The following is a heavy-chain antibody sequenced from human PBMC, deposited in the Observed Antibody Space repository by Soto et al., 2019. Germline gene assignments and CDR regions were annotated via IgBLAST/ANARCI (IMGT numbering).Heavy chain of an antibody. CDR2: ISYDGSNQ. J-gene: IGHJ4*02. Sequence: VKLVESGGGVVQPGGSLRLPCAASGFTFNIYGLHWFRQAPDKGLEWVALISYDGSNQYYADSVKCRFTISRDNSKNTLFLQMNSLRADDTAVYYCAKDQASGQGSFDSWGQGTLVTVSS. V-gene: IGHV3-30*18. CDR3: AKDQASGQGSFDS. CDR1: GFTFNIYG.